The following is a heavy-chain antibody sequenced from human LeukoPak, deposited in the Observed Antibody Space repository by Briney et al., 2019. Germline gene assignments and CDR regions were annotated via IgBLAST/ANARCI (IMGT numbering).Heavy chain of an antibody. D-gene: IGHD3-16*01. Sequence: GGSLLISSAASGFTFSSHGMNWVRPAPGKGLEWVSGISPSGGITYYTDSVKGRFTISRDNSKNTVSLQMNSLRGDDTAVYYCAKDDAWGRYKDWGQGTLVTVS. CDR2: ISPSGGIT. CDR3: AKDDAWGRYKD. J-gene: IGHJ1*01. V-gene: IGHV3-23*01. CDR1: GFTFSSHG.